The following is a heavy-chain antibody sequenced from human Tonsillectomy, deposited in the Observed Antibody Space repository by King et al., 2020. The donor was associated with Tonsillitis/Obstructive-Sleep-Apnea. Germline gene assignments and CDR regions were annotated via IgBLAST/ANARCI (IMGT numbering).Heavy chain of an antibody. CDR3: ARRVGLRAPFDD. D-gene: IGHD1-26*01. CDR1: GGSISSYY. J-gene: IGHJ4*02. CDR2: IYYSGST. V-gene: IGHV4-59*08. Sequence: QLQESGPGLVKPSETLSLTCTVSGGSISSYYWSWIRQPPGKGLEWIGYIYYSGSTNYNPSLKSRVIISVDTSKNQFSLKLSSVTAADAAGYYCARRVGLRAPFDDWGQGTLVTVSS.